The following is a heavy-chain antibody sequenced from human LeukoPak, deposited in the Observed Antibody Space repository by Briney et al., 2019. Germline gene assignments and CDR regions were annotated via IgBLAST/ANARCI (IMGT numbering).Heavy chain of an antibody. V-gene: IGHV4-34*01. CDR3: ARAPPFGPFDY. CDR1: GGSFSGYY. Sequence: PSETLSLTCAVYGGSFSGYYWSWIRQPPGKGLEWIGEIYHSGSTNYNPSLKSRVTISVDKSKNQFSLKLSSVTAADTAVYYCARAPPFGPFDYWGQGTLVTVSS. CDR2: IYHSGST. D-gene: IGHD3/OR15-3a*01. J-gene: IGHJ4*02.